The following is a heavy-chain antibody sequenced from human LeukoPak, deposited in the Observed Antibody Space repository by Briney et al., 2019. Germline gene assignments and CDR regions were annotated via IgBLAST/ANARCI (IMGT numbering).Heavy chain of an antibody. D-gene: IGHD6-13*01. J-gene: IGHJ6*03. V-gene: IGHV3-11*01. CDR1: GFTFSDYY. CDR2: ISSSGSTI. CDR3: AKAAAAGLYYMDV. Sequence: SGGSLRLSCAASGFTFSDYYMSWIRQAPGKGLEWVSYISSSGSTIYYADSVKGRFTISGDNSKNSLYLQMNSLRAEDTALYYCAKAAAAGLYYMDVWGKGTTVTVSS.